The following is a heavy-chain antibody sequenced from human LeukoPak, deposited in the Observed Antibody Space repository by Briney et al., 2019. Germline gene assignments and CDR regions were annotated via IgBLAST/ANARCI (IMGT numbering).Heavy chain of an antibody. CDR2: IRYDGSNK. J-gene: IGHJ4*02. V-gene: IGHV3-30*02. D-gene: IGHD3-10*01. Sequence: GGSLRLSCAASGFTFSSYDMHWVRQAPGKGLEWVAFIRYDGSNKYYADSVKGRFTISRDNSKNTLYLQMNSLRAEDTAVYYCAKVTDYYGSGSYPDFDYWGQGTLVTVSS. CDR3: AKVTDYYGSGSYPDFDY. CDR1: GFTFSSYD.